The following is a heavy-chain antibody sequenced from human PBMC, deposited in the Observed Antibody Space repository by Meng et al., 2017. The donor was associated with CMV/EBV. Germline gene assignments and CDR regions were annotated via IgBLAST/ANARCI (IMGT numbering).Heavy chain of an antibody. D-gene: IGHD6-13*01. Sequence: ASVKVSCKASGYTFTSYGISWVRQAPGQGLEWMGWISAYNGNTNYAQKRQGRVTMTTDTSTSTAYMELRSLRSDDTAVYYCARDVRYAAAGLRTFDYWGQGTLVTVSS. CDR2: ISAYNGNT. CDR3: ARDVRYAAAGLRTFDY. J-gene: IGHJ4*02. CDR1: GYTFTSYG. V-gene: IGHV1-18*01.